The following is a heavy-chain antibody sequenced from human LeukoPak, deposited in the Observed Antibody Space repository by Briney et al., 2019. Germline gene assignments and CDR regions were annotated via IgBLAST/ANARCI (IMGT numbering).Heavy chain of an antibody. J-gene: IGHJ5*02. Sequence: GGSLRLSCAASGFTCTSYWMSWVRQAPGKGLEWVANIKQDGSEKYYVDSVKGRFTISRDNSKNMLYLQMNSLRAEDTAVYYCARSGYNRFDPWGQGTLVTVSS. CDR2: IKQDGSEK. CDR1: GFTCTSYW. V-gene: IGHV3-7*03. CDR3: ARSGYNRFDP. D-gene: IGHD5-12*01.